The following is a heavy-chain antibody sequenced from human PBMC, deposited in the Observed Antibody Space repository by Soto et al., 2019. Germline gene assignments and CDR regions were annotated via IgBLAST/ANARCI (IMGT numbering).Heavy chain of an antibody. CDR3: ARRLSYGPVDY. D-gene: IGHD5-18*01. CDR1: GGSISSSSYY. CDR2: INHSGSA. V-gene: IGHV4-39*07. Sequence: SETLSLTCTVSGGSISSSSYYWGWIRQTPGKGLQWIGQINHSGSANYNPSLKSRVTISVHTSNSQFSLELSSVTAADTAVYYCARRLSYGPVDYWGQGTLVTVSS. J-gene: IGHJ4*02.